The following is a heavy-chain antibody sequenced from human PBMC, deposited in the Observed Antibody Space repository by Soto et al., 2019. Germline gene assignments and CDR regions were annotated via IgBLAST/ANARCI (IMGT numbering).Heavy chain of an antibody. CDR3: AYRVGSRGAFDY. Sequence: SGPTLVNPTQTPTLTFSFSGFSPRTSGVSVGWILQPPGKALEWLAFIYWNDDKRYSPSLQSRLTITKDNSKKEVVLTMTNMDPLDTGTYYCAYRVGSRGAFDYWGQGTLVTVSS. D-gene: IGHD3-10*01. J-gene: IGHJ4*02. CDR1: GFSPRTSGVS. CDR2: IYWNDDK. V-gene: IGHV2-5*01.